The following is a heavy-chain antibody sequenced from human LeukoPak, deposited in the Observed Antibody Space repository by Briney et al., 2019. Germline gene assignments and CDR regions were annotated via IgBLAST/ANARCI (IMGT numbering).Heavy chain of an antibody. CDR3: ARSETPYYFDY. Sequence: RGSLRLSCAASGFTVSSNYMSWVRQAPGKGLEWVSVIYSGGSTYYADSVKGRFTISRDNSKNTLYLQMNSLRAEDTAVYYCARSETPYYFDYWGQGTLVTVSS. CDR1: GFTVSSNY. J-gene: IGHJ4*02. CDR2: IYSGGST. V-gene: IGHV3-53*01.